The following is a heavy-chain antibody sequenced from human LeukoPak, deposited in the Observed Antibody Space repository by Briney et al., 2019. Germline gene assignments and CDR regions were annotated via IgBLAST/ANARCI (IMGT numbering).Heavy chain of an antibody. CDR1: GFIFSSYS. CDR2: ISGSGGST. J-gene: IGHJ4*02. V-gene: IGHV3-23*01. Sequence: PGGSLRLSCAASGFIFSSYSMNWVRQAPGKGLGWVSAISGSGGSTYYADSVKGRFTISRDNSKNTLYLQMNSLRAEDTAVYYCAKGGWLHAYCGGDCYSQSEFDYWGQGTLVTVSS. D-gene: IGHD2-21*02. CDR3: AKGGWLHAYCGGDCYSQSEFDY.